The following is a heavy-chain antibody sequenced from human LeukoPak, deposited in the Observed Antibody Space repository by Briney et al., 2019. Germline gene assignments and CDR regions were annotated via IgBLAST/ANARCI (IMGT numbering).Heavy chain of an antibody. Sequence: SETLSLTCTVSGGSISSSSYYWGWIRQPPGKGLEWIGSIYYSGSTYYNPSLKSRVTISVDTSKNQFSLKLSSVTAADTAVYYCARLEGYCSGGSCSKHYYYYGMDVWGRGTTVTVSS. J-gene: IGHJ6*02. CDR3: ARLEGYCSGGSCSKHYYYYGMDV. CDR1: GGSISSSSYY. D-gene: IGHD2-15*01. CDR2: IYYSGST. V-gene: IGHV4-39*01.